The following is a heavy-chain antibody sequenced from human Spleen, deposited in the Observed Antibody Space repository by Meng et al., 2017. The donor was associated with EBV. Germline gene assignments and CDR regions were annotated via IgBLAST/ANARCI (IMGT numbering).Heavy chain of an antibody. Sequence: VQLQESGPGLVKPSGTLSLSCAVCGGSIRSSNWWRWVRQPPGKGLEWIGEIYHSGSTNYNPSLKSRVTISVDTSKNQFSLTLSSVTAADTAVYYCAREHEVGVASWVDYWGQGALVTVSS. CDR1: GGSIRSSNW. D-gene: IGHD1-26*01. J-gene: IGHJ4*02. CDR3: AREHEVGVASWVDY. V-gene: IGHV4-4*02. CDR2: IYHSGST.